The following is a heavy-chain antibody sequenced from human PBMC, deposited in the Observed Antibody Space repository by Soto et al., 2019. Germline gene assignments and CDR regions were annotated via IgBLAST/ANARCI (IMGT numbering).Heavy chain of an antibody. CDR2: IKKDGSEK. D-gene: IGHD1-26*01. CDR3: ARDYRAD. Sequence: GGSLRLSCATSGFTFSNYWMGWVRQAPGKGLEWVANIKKDGSEKYYVDSVKGRFTISRDNAKNSLYLQMNSLRAEDTAVYYCARDYRADWGPGTLVTAPQ. CDR1: GFTFSNYW. J-gene: IGHJ4*02. V-gene: IGHV3-7*01.